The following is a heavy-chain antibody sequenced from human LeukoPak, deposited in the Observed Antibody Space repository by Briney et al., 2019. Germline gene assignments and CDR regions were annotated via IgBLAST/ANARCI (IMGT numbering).Heavy chain of an antibody. CDR3: ARGRKDGYTERYFDP. CDR1: GGSISSYY. V-gene: IGHV4-4*07. J-gene: IGHJ5*02. CDR2: IYTSGST. Sequence: PSGTLSLTCTVSGGSISSYYWSWIRQPAGKGLEWIGRIYTSGSTNYNPSLKSRVTMSVDTSKNQFSLKLSSVTAADTAVYYCARGRKDGYTERYFDPWGQGTLVTVSS. D-gene: IGHD5-24*01.